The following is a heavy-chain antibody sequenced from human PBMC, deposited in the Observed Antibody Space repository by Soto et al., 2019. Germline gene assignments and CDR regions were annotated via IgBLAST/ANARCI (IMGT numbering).Heavy chain of an antibody. CDR3: AKLVIGYCSGNTCDDY. D-gene: IGHD2-15*01. CDR1: GFTFSYG. V-gene: IGHV3-30*18. Sequence: VKQLESGGGLRQPGGSLRLSCAASGFTFSYGIHWLCQAPGKGLEWVAYISYDSSNKFYGDSVKGRFTISRDNSKNTQFLQMNSLRAEDTAVYYCAKLVIGYCSGNTCDDYWGQGTLVAVSS. J-gene: IGHJ4*02. CDR2: ISYDSSNK.